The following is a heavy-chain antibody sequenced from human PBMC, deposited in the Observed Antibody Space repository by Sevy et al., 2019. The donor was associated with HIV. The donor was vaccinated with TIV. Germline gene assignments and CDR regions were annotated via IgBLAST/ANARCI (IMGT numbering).Heavy chain of an antibody. D-gene: IGHD3-10*01. CDR2: ITSESGYI. J-gene: IGHJ2*01. V-gene: IGHV3-21*01. Sequence: GGSLRLSCAGAGFTFSNSNMNWVRQAPGKGLQWVPSITSESGYIYYADSVKGRFIISRDNAKNSVYLQMNSLRADDTAVYYCARDRVQPSHWYFDLWGRGTLVTVSS. CDR3: ARDRVQPSHWYFDL. CDR1: GFTFSNSN.